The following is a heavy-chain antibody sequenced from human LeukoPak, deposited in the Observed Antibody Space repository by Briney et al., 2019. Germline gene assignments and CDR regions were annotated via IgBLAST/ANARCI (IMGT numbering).Heavy chain of an antibody. CDR1: GGSISSYY. CDR2: IYYSGST. V-gene: IGHV4-59*01. D-gene: IGHD2/OR15-2a*01. CDR3: ARNSSPFHAFDI. J-gene: IGHJ3*02. Sequence: SETPSLTCTVSGGSISSYYWSWIRQPPGKGLEWIGYIYYSGSTNYNPSLKSRVTISVDTSKNQFSLKLSSVTAADTAVYYCARNSSPFHAFDIWGQGTMVTVSS.